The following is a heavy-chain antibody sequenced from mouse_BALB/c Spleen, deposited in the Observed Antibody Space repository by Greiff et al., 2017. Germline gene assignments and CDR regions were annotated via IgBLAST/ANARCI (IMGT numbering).Heavy chain of an antibody. CDR1: GFTFSDYY. CDR3: AREASLAY. Sequence: EVKLVESGGGLVKPGGSLKLSCAASGFTFSDYYMYWVRQTPEKRLEWVATISDGGSYTYYPDSVKGRFTISRDNAKNTLYLQMSSLKSEDTAMYYCAREASLAYWGQGTLVTVSA. CDR2: ISDGGSYT. J-gene: IGHJ3*01. V-gene: IGHV5-4*02.